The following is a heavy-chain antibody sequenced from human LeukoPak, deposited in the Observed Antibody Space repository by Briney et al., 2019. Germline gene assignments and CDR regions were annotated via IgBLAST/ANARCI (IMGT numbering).Heavy chain of an antibody. D-gene: IGHD2-15*01. CDR2: IIPIFGTA. CDR3: ARDIYCSGGSCYWSWFDP. CDR1: GGTFSSYA. V-gene: IGHV1-69*01. J-gene: IGHJ5*02. Sequence: LRSSVKVSCRASGGTFSSYAISWVRPAPGQGLEWMGGIIPIFGTANYAQKFQGRVTITADESTSTAYMELSSLRSEDTAVYYCARDIYCSGGSCYWSWFDPWGHGPLVTVSS.